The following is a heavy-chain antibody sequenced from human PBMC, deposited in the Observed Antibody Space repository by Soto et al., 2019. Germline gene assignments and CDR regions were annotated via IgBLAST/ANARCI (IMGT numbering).Heavy chain of an antibody. J-gene: IGHJ4*02. CDR1: GFIFRNYV. D-gene: IGHD1-1*01. Sequence: GGSLRLSCTASGFIFRNYVMTWVRQAPGKGLEWVSSIIGSGGTTYYTDSVKGRFTISRDNSKNTLFLQINSLRAEDTAVYYCAKRPLEIHMYDYWGQGTXVTVSS. V-gene: IGHV3-23*01. CDR3: AKRPLEIHMYDY. CDR2: IIGSGGTT.